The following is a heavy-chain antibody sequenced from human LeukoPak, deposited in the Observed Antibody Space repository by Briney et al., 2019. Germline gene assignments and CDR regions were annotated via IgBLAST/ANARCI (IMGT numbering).Heavy chain of an antibody. Sequence: ASVKVSCKASGYTFTGYYMHWVRQAPGQGLEWMGWINPNSGGTNYAQKFQGRVTMTRDTSISTAYMELSRLRSDDTAVYYCARDRGGDDPISGSYYVRYAFDIWGQGTMVTVSS. V-gene: IGHV1-2*02. CDR3: ARDRGGDDPISGSYYVRYAFDI. J-gene: IGHJ3*02. CDR2: INPNSGGT. CDR1: GYTFTGYY. D-gene: IGHD1-26*01.